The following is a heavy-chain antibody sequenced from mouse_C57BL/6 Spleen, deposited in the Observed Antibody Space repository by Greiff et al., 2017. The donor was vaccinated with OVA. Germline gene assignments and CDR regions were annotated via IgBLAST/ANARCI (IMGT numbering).Heavy chain of an antibody. V-gene: IGHV1-53*01. Sequence: QVQLQQPGTELVKPGASVKLSCKASGYNFTSYWMHWVKQRPGQGLEWIGNINPSNGGTNYNEKFKSKATLTVDKSSSTAYMQLSSLTSEDSAVYYCATGDGYYYAMDYWGQGTSVTVSS. CDR1: GYNFTSYW. CDR3: ATGDGYYYAMDY. J-gene: IGHJ4*01. D-gene: IGHD2-3*01. CDR2: INPSNGGT.